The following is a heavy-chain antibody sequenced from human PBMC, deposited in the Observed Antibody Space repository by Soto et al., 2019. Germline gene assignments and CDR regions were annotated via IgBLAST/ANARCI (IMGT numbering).Heavy chain of an antibody. CDR2: INPSGGST. J-gene: IGHJ3*02. CDR3: AIRHTAMVHRQDAFDI. V-gene: IGHV1-46*01. CDR1: GYTFTSYY. D-gene: IGHD5-18*01. Sequence: GASVKVSCKASGYTFTSYYMHWVRQAPGQGLEWMGIINPSGGSTSYAQKFQGRVTMTRDTSTSTVYMELSSLRSEDTAVYYCAIRHTAMVHRQDAFDISGQGTMLTVSS.